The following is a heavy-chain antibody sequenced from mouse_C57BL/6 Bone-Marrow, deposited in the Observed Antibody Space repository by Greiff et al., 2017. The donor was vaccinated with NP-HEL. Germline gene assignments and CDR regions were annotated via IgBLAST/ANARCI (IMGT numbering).Heavy chain of an antibody. Sequence: EVQRVESGEGLVKPGGSLKLSCAASGFTFSSYAMSWVRQTPEKRLEWVAYISSGGDYIYYADTVKGRFTISRDNARNTLYLQMSSLKSEDTAMYYCTRDGGSGYLAYWGQGTLVTVSA. V-gene: IGHV5-9-1*02. D-gene: IGHD3-2*02. CDR2: ISSGGDYI. CDR3: TRDGGSGYLAY. CDR1: GFTFSSYA. J-gene: IGHJ3*01.